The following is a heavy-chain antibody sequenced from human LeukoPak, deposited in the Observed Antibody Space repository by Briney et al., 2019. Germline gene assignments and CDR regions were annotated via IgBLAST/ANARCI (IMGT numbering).Heavy chain of an antibody. V-gene: IGHV3-53*01. CDR2: IYSGCST. J-gene: IGHJ3*02. Sequence: PGGSLRLSRAASGFTVSSNYMSWVRQAPGKGLEWVSVIYSGCSTYYADSVKGRSAIPINNSRNTLCLHMNSLRAEDTPWYYFARGEIFDIWGQGTMVTVS. CDR1: GFTVSSNY. CDR3: ARGEIFDI.